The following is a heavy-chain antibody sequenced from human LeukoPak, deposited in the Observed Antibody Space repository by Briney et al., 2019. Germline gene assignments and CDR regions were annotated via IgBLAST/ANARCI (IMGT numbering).Heavy chain of an antibody. CDR2: IYHSGST. Sequence: SETLSLTCAVSGYSISSGYYWGWIRQPPGKGLEWIGSIYHSGSTYYNPSLKIRVNISVDTSKNQFSLKLRSVTAADTAVYYCARRRVGFTVDYWSQGTLVTVSS. V-gene: IGHV4-38-2*01. CDR3: ARRRVGFTVDY. J-gene: IGHJ4*02. D-gene: IGHD1-26*01. CDR1: GYSISSGYY.